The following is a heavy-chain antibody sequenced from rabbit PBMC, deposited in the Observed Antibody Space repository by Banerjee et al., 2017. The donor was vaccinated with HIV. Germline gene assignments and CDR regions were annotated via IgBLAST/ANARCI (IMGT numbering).Heavy chain of an antibody. Sequence: QEQLEESGGGLVKPEGSLTLTCKASGFSFSNNYVMCWVRQAPGKGPEWIACIYNGDGSTYYASWVNGRFTISSDNAQNTVDLQMNSLTAADTATYFCMREDTGVGLWGQGTLVTVS. CDR3: MREDTGVGL. V-gene: IGHV1S47*01. CDR2: IYNGDGST. D-gene: IGHD4-1*01. CDR1: GFSFSNNYV. J-gene: IGHJ4*01.